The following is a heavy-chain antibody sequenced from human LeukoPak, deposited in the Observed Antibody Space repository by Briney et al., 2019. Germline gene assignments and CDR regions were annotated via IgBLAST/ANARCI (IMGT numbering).Heavy chain of an antibody. J-gene: IGHJ4*02. Sequence: GGSLRLSCAASGFTFSSYAMSWVRQAPGKGLEWVSAISGSGGSTYYADSVKGRFTISRDNSKNTLYLQMNSLRAEDTAVYYCASRLTGYSSSWYGEPIDYWGQGALVTVSS. D-gene: IGHD6-13*01. CDR2: ISGSGGST. CDR1: GFTFSSYA. CDR3: ASRLTGYSSSWYGEPIDY. V-gene: IGHV3-23*01.